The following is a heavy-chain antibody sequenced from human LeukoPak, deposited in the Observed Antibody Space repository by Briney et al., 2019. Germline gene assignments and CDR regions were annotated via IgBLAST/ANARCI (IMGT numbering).Heavy chain of an antibody. Sequence: GGSLRLSCVASGFTFSDRNLNWVRQAPGKGLEWISYINGGSDNLYYAESVKGRFTISRDHARQSAYLQMTSLRAEDTAVYYCARDEGVTMVRGVLGGFLDVWGKGTTVTVSS. D-gene: IGHD3-10*01. CDR2: INGGSDNL. CDR3: ARDEGVTMVRGVLGGFLDV. V-gene: IGHV3-48*01. CDR1: GFTFSDRN. J-gene: IGHJ6*04.